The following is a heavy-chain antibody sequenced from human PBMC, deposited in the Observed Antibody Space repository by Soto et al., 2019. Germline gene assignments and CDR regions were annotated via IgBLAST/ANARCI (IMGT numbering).Heavy chain of an antibody. V-gene: IGHV4-30-4*08. CDR2: ISYSGST. CDR1: GGSISSGGYY. J-gene: IGHJ6*02. Sequence: SETLSLTCTVSGGSISSGGYYWSWIRQHPGKGLEWIGYISYSGSTHYSPSLKSRVSITVDTSKNQFSLNLASVSAEDTAVYYCARTSLTIVGPSNHHYGMGVWGLGTMVTVSS. CDR3: ARTSLTIVGPSNHHYGMGV. D-gene: IGHD3-3*01.